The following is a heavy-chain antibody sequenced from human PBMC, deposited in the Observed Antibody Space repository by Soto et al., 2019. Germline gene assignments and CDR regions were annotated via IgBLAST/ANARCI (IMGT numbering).Heavy chain of an antibody. CDR2: INPNSGGT. D-gene: IGHD3-10*01. CDR1: GYTFTGYY. CDR3: AREMVRGVRPPPRLYGMDV. V-gene: IGHV1-2*02. Sequence: ASVKVSCKASGYTFTGYYRHWVRQAPGQGLEWMGWINPNSGGTNYAQKFQGRVTMTRDTSISTADMELSRLRSDDTAVYYCAREMVRGVRPPPRLYGMDVWGKGTTVTVSS. J-gene: IGHJ6*04.